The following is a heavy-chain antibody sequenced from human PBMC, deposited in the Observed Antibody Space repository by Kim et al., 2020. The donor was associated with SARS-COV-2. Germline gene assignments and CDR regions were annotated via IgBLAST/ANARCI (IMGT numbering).Heavy chain of an antibody. CDR1: GFTFSSYW. CDR3: AAPLFDYQFGELLSYYGMDV. CDR2: INSDGSST. V-gene: IGHV3-74*01. J-gene: IGHJ6*02. Sequence: GGSLRLSCAASGFTFSSYWMHWVRQAPGKGLVWVSRINSDGSSTSYADSVKGRFTISRDNAKNTLYLQMNSLRAEDTAVYYCAAPLFDYQFGELLSYYGMDVWGQGTTVTVSS. D-gene: IGHD3-10*01.